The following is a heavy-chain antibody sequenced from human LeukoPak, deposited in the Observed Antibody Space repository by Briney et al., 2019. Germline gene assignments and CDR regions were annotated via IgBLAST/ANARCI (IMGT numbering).Heavy chain of an antibody. Sequence: SETLSLTCTVSGGSISSGGYSWSWIRQPPGKGLEWIGYIYHSGSTYYNPSLKSRVTISVDRSKNQFSLKLSSVTAADTAVYYCARGATVTPGWFDPWGQGTLVTVSS. CDR1: GGSISSGGYS. CDR2: IYHSGST. CDR3: ARGATVTPGWFDP. V-gene: IGHV4-30-2*01. J-gene: IGHJ5*02. D-gene: IGHD4-17*01.